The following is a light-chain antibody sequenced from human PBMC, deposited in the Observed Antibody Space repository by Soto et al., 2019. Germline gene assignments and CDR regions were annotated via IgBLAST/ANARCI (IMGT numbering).Light chain of an antibody. Sequence: DIQMTQSPSTLSASVGDRVTITCRASQSISSWLAWYQQKPGKAPTLLIYKASSLESGVPSRFSGSGSGTEFTLTLSSLQPDDVATYYCQQYNSYPYTFGQGTKLEIK. CDR1: QSISSW. J-gene: IGKJ2*01. CDR2: KAS. V-gene: IGKV1-5*03. CDR3: QQYNSYPYT.